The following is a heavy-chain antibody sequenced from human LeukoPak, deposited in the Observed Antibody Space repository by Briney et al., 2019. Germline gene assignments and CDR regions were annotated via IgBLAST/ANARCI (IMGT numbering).Heavy chain of an antibody. V-gene: IGHV4-38-2*02. CDR2: VFRLQTVRT. J-gene: IGHJ4*02. CDR1: DSSITSTYY. CDR3: ARVLHAPYLIDS. Sequence: SETLSLTCTVSDSSITSTYYWAWFRQPPGKGLEWIATVFRLQTVRTFYNPSLESRVTMSLDPSQNQFSLNLTSVTAADTALYFRARVLHAPYLIDSWGQGTLVTVSS. D-gene: IGHD2-8*01.